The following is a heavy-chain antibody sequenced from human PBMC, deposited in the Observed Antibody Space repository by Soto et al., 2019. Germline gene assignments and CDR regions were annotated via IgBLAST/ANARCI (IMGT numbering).Heavy chain of an antibody. CDR3: ARDEGRGFFDY. CDR1: GYTFTSYY. Sequence: QVQLVQSGAEVKKPGASVKVSCKASGYTFTSYYMHWVRQAPGQGLEWMGIINPSGGSTSYAQKFQGRVTMTRDPSTSTVYMELSSLRSEDTAVYYCARDEGRGFFDYWGQGTLVTVSS. V-gene: IGHV1-46*01. CDR2: INPSGGST. J-gene: IGHJ4*02.